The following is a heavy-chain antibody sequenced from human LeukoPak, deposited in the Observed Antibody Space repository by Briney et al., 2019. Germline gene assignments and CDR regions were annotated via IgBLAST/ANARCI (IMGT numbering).Heavy chain of an antibody. J-gene: IGHJ4*02. V-gene: IGHV1-2*02. CDR3: ARSGYSNYAGGYYFDY. D-gene: IGHD4-11*01. Sequence: ASVKVSCKASGYTFTGYYMHWVRQAPGQGLEWMGWINPNSGGTNYAQKFQGRVTMTRDTSISTAYMELSRLRSDDTAVYYCARSGYSNYAGGYYFDYWGQGTLVTVSS. CDR1: GYTFTGYY. CDR2: INPNSGGT.